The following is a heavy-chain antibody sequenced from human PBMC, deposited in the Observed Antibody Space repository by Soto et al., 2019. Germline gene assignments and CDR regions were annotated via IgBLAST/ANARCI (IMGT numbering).Heavy chain of an antibody. D-gene: IGHD6-19*01. CDR2: INAGNGNT. V-gene: IGHV1-3*05. Sequence: QVQLVQSGAEEKKPGASVKVSCTASGYTFTGYAMHWVRQAPGQRLEWMGWINAGNGNTKYSQKFQGRVTITRATSASTAYMELSSLRSEDTAVYYCARAVAVPADFDYWGQGTLVTVSS. J-gene: IGHJ4*02. CDR3: ARAVAVPADFDY. CDR1: GYTFTGYA.